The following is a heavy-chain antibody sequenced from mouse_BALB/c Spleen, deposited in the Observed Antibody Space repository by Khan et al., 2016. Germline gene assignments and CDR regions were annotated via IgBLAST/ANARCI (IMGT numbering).Heavy chain of an antibody. J-gene: IGHJ4*01. CDR3: ARSYYGYFAMDY. D-gene: IGHD1-2*01. CDR1: GYTFTDYY. Sequence: QVRLQQSGTELPRPGASVKLSCKASGYTFTDYYLHWVKQRTGQGLEWIGGIFPGSGSTYYNEKFKGKASLTADTSSSTAYMQLSSLTSEDSAVYCCARSYYGYFAMDYWGHGASVTVSS. CDR2: IFPGSGST. V-gene: IGHV1-77*01.